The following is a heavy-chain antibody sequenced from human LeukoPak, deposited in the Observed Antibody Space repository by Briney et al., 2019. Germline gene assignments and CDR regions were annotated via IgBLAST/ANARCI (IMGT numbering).Heavy chain of an antibody. D-gene: IGHD3-3*01. CDR3: ARETYYDFWSGWRSPIWFDP. V-gene: IGHV1-69*04. Sequence: PXXGXANYAQKFQGRVTITADKSTSTAYMELSSLRSEDTAVYYCARETYYDFWSGWRSPIWFDPWGQGTLVTVSS. J-gene: IGHJ5*02. CDR2: PXXGXA.